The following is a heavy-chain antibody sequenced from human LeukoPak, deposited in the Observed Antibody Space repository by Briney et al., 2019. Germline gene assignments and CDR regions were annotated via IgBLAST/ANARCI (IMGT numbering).Heavy chain of an antibody. V-gene: IGHV3-48*01. CDR3: AKYSGSYYYYYYMDV. J-gene: IGHJ6*03. CDR1: GFTFSSYS. D-gene: IGHD1-26*01. CDR2: ISSSSSTI. Sequence: GGSLRLSCAASGFTFSSYSMNWVRQAPGKGLEWVSYISSSSSTIYYADSVKGRFTISRDNAKNSLYLQMSSLRAEDTAVYYCAKYSGSYYYYYYMDVWGKGTTVTVSS.